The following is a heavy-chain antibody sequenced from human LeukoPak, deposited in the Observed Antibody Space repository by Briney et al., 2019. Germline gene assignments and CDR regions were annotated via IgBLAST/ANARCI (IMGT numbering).Heavy chain of an antibody. CDR2: ITNSGRDA. Sequence: GGSLRLSCAASGFTFSDHYMTWIRQAPGKGLEWVSYITNSGRDADYSDSVRGRFTTSRDNAKNSLYLQMNSLRPEDTAIYYCGRGHFGLDVWGRGTTVTVSS. J-gene: IGHJ6*04. V-gene: IGHV3-11*06. CDR3: GRGHFGLDV. CDR1: GFTFSDHY.